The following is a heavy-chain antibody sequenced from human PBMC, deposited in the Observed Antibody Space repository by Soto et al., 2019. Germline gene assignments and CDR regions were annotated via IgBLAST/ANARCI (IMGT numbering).Heavy chain of an antibody. Sequence: SGPTLVNPTQTLTLTCTFSGFSLSTSGMCVSWIRQPPGKALEWLARIDWDDDKYYSTSLKTRLTISKDTSKNQVVLTMTNMDPVDTATYCCARIRDYYASSGYPDYWGQGTLFTVSS. CDR1: GFSLSTSGMC. CDR2: IDWDDDK. D-gene: IGHD3-22*01. V-gene: IGHV2-70*11. J-gene: IGHJ4*02. CDR3: ARIRDYYASSGYPDY.